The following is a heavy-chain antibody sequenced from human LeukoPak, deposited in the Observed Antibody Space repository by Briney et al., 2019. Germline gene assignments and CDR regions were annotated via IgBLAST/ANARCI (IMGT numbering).Heavy chain of an antibody. J-gene: IGHJ4*02. CDR1: GFTFTTYT. CDR3: VSDWDGY. Sequence: GGSLRLSCAASGFTFTTYTMHWVRQAPGKGLEWVAVISFDGTNKYYTDSVKGRFTTSRDNSNNMMYLQMNSLRAEDSAVYYCVSDWDGYWGQGTLVTVSS. D-gene: IGHD1-26*01. CDR2: ISFDGTNK. V-gene: IGHV3-30*03.